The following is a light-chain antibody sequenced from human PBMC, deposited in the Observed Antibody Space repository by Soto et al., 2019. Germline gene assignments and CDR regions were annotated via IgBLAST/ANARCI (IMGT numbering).Light chain of an antibody. J-gene: IGKJ4*01. CDR1: EPISDY. CDR2: AAS. Sequence: DIQMTQYPSSLSASIGDKVTITCRATEPISDYLAWYQKKPGTPPKLLIYAASVLQSGVPSRFRGSGSGTHFTLTIASLQPEDVATYFCQQYNNWPLTFGGGTKVEIK. V-gene: IGKV1-27*01. CDR3: QQYNNWPLT.